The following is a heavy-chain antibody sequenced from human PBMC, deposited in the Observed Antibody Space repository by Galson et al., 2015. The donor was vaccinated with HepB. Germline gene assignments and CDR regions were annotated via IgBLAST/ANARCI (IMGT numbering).Heavy chain of an antibody. V-gene: IGHV3-30*03. Sequence: SLRLSCAASGFTFSSYGMQCVRQAPGKGLEGVAVISYDGSNKYYADSVKGRFTISRDNSKNTLYLQMNSLRAEDTAVYYCARDYDFWSGYYDYYYGMDVWGQGTTVTVSS. CDR2: ISYDGSNK. D-gene: IGHD3-3*01. J-gene: IGHJ6*02. CDR1: GFTFSSYG. CDR3: ARDYDFWSGYYDYYYGMDV.